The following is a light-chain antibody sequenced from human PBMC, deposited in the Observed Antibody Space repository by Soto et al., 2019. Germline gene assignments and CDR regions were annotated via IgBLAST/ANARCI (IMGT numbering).Light chain of an antibody. CDR3: QVWDTSGDVV. CDR2: DNI. CDR1: NIGLKS. Sequence: SYELTQAPSVSVAPGQTARIPCGGNNIGLKSVHWYLQRPSQAPVMVVYDNIDRPSGIPERISGSNSGSTATLTITRVEDGDEADYYCQVWDTSGDVVFGGGTKVTVL. J-gene: IGLJ3*02. V-gene: IGLV3-21*02.